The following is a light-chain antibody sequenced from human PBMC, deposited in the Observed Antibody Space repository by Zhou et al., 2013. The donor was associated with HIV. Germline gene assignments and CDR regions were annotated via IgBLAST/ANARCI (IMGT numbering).Light chain of an antibody. CDR3: QQHSYLVT. Sequence: EIVLTQSPATLSLSPGERATLSCRASQSISSYLGWYQQKPGQAPRLLVYDASNRATGIPARFSGSGSGTDFTLIISSLEPEDSAVYYCQQHSYLVTFGGGTKVEIK. CDR1: QSISSY. V-gene: IGKV3-11*01. J-gene: IGKJ4*01. CDR2: DAS.